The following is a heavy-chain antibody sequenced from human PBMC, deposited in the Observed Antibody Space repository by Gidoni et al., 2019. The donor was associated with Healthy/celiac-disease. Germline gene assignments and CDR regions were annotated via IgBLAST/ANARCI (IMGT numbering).Heavy chain of an antibody. CDR1: GFTFSSSG. Sequence: QVQLVESGGGVVPPGRSLRLSCAASGFTFSSSGRHWVRRAPGKGREWVAVISKYGSKKYYADSVKGRFTISRDNSKNTLYLQMNSLRAEDTAVYYCAKGGDDNWNDEPLGDYWGQGTLVTVSS. J-gene: IGHJ4*02. CDR2: ISKYGSKK. V-gene: IGHV3-30*18. CDR3: AKGGDDNWNDEPLGDY. D-gene: IGHD1-20*01.